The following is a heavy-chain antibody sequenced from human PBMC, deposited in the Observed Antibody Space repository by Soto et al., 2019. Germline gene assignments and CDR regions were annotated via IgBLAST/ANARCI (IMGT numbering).Heavy chain of an antibody. D-gene: IGHD5-18*01. CDR3: AKAYSYGPLVPTYFDY. CDR2: MHYTGFS. V-gene: IGHV4-59*02. CDR1: GDSVTSHY. Sequence: SETLSLTCSFSGDSVTSHYLTWIRQSPEKGLEWIGYMHYTGFSHYNPSLKSRLTISVDRSKNQFTLQLTSVTVADTAVYYCAKAYSYGPLVPTYFDYWGQGTLVTVSS. J-gene: IGHJ4*02.